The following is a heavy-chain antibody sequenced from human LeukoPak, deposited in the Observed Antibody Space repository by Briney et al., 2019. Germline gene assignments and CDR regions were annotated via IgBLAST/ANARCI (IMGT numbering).Heavy chain of an antibody. CDR3: ARDSRYCSSTSCYSNWFDP. CDR1: GGSISSSSYY. CDR2: IYYSGST. D-gene: IGHD2-2*01. Sequence: PSETLSLTCTVSGGSISSSSYYWGWIRQPPGKGLEWIGSIYYSGSTYYNPSLKSRVTISVDTSKNQFSLKLSSVTAADTGVYYCARDSRYCSSTSCYSNWFDPWGQGTLVTVSS. V-gene: IGHV4-39*07. J-gene: IGHJ5*02.